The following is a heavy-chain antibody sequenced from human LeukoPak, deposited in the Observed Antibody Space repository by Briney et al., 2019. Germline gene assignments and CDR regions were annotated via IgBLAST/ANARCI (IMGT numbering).Heavy chain of an antibody. D-gene: IGHD1-26*01. V-gene: IGHV3-48*01. CDR3: ARDWASPGPTTI. J-gene: IGHJ4*02. CDR2: ITSSGSVI. CDR1: GFTFSTNS. Sequence: PGGSLRLSCAASGFTFSTNSMSWVRQAPGKGLEWVSYITSSGSVIHYSDSVRGRFTISRDKAKSSLYLQMNSLRAEDTAIYYCARDWASPGPTTIWGQGTRVTVSS.